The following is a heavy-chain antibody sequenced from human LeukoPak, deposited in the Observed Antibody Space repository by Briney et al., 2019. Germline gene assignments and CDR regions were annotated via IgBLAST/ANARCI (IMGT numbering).Heavy chain of an antibody. J-gene: IGHJ6*04. Sequence: GGSLRLSCSASGFTFSSYAMHWVRQAPGKGLEYVSAISSNGGSTYYADSVKGRFTISRGNSKNTLYLQMSSLRAEDTAVYYCVRQRITMVRGVISYYGMDVWGKGTTVTVSS. CDR2: ISSNGGST. V-gene: IGHV3-64D*06. D-gene: IGHD3-10*01. CDR1: GFTFSSYA. CDR3: VRQRITMVRGVISYYGMDV.